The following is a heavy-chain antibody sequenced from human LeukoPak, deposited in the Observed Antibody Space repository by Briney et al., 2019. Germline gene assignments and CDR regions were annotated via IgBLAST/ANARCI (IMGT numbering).Heavy chain of an antibody. V-gene: IGHV3-30*04. CDR1: GFTFSYA. Sequence: GGSLRLSCAASGFTFSYAMHWVRQAPGKGLEWVAVISYDGSNKYYADSVKGRFTISRDNSKNTLYLQMNSLRAEDTAVYYCARDRYSYGSFDYWGQGTLVTVSS. CDR3: ARDRYSYGSFDY. CDR2: ISYDGSNK. D-gene: IGHD5-18*01. J-gene: IGHJ4*02.